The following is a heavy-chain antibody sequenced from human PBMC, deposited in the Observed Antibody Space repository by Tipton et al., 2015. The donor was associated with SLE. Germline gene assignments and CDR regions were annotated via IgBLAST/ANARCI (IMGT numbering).Heavy chain of an antibody. D-gene: IGHD4-17*01. V-gene: IGHV4-38-2*02. CDR2: IYHSGST. CDR1: GYSISSDYY. Sequence: TLSLTCTVSGYSISSDYYWGRIRQPPGKGLEWIGSIYHSGSTHYNPSLKSRVSISVDTSKNQFSLKLSSVTAADTAIYYCASSLPPTVTHWGHGTLVTVSS. J-gene: IGHJ4*01. CDR3: ASSLPPTVTH.